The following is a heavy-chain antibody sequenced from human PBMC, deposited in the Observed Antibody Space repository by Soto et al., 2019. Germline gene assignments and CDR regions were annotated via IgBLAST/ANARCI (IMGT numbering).Heavy chain of an antibody. CDR3: ARVSCSSTSCYSGPLYYYGMDV. V-gene: IGHV1-69*13. Sequence: SVKVSCKASGGTFSSYAISWVRQAPGQGLEWMGGIIPIFGTANYAQKFQGRVTITADESTSTAYMELSSLRSEDTAVYYCARVSCSSTSCYSGPLYYYGMDVCGQGTTVTVSS. CDR2: IIPIFGTA. J-gene: IGHJ6*02. CDR1: GGTFSSYA. D-gene: IGHD2-2*01.